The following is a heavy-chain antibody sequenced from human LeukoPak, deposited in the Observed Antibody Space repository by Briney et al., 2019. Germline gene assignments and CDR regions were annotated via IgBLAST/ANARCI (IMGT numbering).Heavy chain of an antibody. CDR1: GGSISGYY. V-gene: IGHV4-4*07. CDR3: ARDAPYCSSTSCYRYWYFDL. J-gene: IGHJ2*01. D-gene: IGHD2-2*01. Sequence: PSETLSLTCTVSGGSISGYYWNWVRQPAGKGLEWIGRIYTSGNTNYNPSLKSRVTMSVDTSKNQFSLKLSSVTAADTAVYYCARDAPYCSSTSCYRYWYFDLWGRGTLVTVSS. CDR2: IYTSGNT.